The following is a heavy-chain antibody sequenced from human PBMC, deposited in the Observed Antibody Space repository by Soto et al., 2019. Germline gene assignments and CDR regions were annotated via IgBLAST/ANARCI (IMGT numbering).Heavy chain of an antibody. CDR2: ISYDGSNK. CDR3: ANGEYYYGSGSPYYGMDV. Sequence: QVQLVESGGGVVQSGMSLRLSCAASGFTFSSYGMHWVRQAPGKGLEWVAGISYDGSNKYYADSVKGRFTISRDSSKNTLYLEIDSLRHEDTAVYYCANGEYYYGSGSPYYGMDVWGQGTTVTDCS. D-gene: IGHD3-10*01. CDR1: GFTFSSYG. V-gene: IGHV3-30*18. J-gene: IGHJ6*02.